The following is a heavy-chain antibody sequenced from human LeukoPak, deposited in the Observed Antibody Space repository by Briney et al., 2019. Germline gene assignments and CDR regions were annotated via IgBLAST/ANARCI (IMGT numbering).Heavy chain of an antibody. D-gene: IGHD3-10*01. J-gene: IGHJ4*02. CDR3: ARNYYASGGYNRFDY. CDR2: IYYGDST. Sequence: SETLSLTCTVSGGSLTSGDYYWAWLRQPPGKGLEWIGYIYYGDSTYCTPSLKSRVTISVDTSKSQFSLRLSSVTAADTAVYYCARNYYASGGYNRFDYWGQGTLVTVSS. CDR1: GGSLTSGDYY. V-gene: IGHV4-30-4*01.